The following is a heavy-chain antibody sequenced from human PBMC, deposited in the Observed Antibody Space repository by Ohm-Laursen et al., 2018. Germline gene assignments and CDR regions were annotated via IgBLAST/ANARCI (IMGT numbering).Heavy chain of an antibody. Sequence: GTLSLTCTVSGGSINNYYLSWVRQPPGKGLEWIGYISYTGSTDYNPSLKSRVTVSLDTSKNQFSLKLTSVTAADTAVYYCARSSIYSNFYYYYAMDVWGQGTTVTVSS. CDR1: GGSINNYY. D-gene: IGHD4-11*01. J-gene: IGHJ6*02. CDR2: ISYTGST. V-gene: IGHV4-59*01. CDR3: ARSSIYSNFYYYYAMDV.